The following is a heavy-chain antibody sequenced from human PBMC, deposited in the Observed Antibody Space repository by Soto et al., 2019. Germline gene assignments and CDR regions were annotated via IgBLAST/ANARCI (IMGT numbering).Heavy chain of an antibody. Sequence: QVQLVQSGAEVKKPGASVKVSCKASGYTFTSYGISWVRQAPGQGLEWMGWISAYNGNTNYAQKLQGRVTLTTETSTSTAYIELSSLRSDDTAVYYCARDGYYDILTVYYCWVQGTLVTVSS. J-gene: IGHJ4*02. CDR3: ARDGYYDILTVYYC. D-gene: IGHD3-9*01. V-gene: IGHV1-18*01. CDR2: ISAYNGNT. CDR1: GYTFTSYG.